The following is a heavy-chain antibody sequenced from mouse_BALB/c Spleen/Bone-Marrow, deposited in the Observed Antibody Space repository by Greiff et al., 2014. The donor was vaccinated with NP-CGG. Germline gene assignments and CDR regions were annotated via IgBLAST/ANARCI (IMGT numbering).Heavy chain of an antibody. CDR1: GFNIKDTY. J-gene: IGHJ3*01. CDR3: ASYYYGSAWFAY. V-gene: IGHV14-3*02. CDR2: IDPANGNT. D-gene: IGHD1-1*01. Sequence: VTLKESGAELVKPGASVKLSCTASGFNIKDTYMHWVKQRPEQGLEWIGRIDPANGNTKYDPKFQGKATITADTSSNTAYLQLSSLTSEDTAVYYCASYYYGSAWFAYWGQGTLVTVSA.